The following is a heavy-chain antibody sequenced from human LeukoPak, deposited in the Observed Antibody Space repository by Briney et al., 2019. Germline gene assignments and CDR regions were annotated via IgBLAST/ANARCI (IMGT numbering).Heavy chain of an antibody. J-gene: IGHJ4*02. Sequence: ASVTVSCKASGYTYTSYDINWVRQAPGQGLEWMGWMNPNSGNTGYAQKFQGRVTMTRNTSISTAYMELSSLRSEDTAVYYCARGQGAALDYWGQGTLVTVSS. V-gene: IGHV1-8*01. CDR2: MNPNSGNT. CDR1: GYTYTSYD. CDR3: ARGQGAALDY. D-gene: IGHD1-26*01.